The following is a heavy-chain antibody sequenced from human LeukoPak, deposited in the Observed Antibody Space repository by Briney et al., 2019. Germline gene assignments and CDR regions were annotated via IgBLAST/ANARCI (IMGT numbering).Heavy chain of an antibody. D-gene: IGHD4-11*01. V-gene: IGHV1-46*01. CDR1: GYTFTGYY. J-gene: IGHJ4*02. CDR2: IHPDGGST. Sequence: ASVKVSCKASGYTFTGYYMHWVRQAPGHGLESMGYIHPDGGSTNYAQKFQGRVTMTSDMSTNTVYMELRSLRSEDTAMYYCARAFNSIQPLDYWGQGTLVTVSS. CDR3: ARAFNSIQPLDY.